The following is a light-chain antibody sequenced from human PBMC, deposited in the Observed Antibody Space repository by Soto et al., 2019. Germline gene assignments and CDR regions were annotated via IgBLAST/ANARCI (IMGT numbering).Light chain of an antibody. Sequence: DSHMSLSLSTLSSSFRDRFTITFRATQTISTSLAWYQQIPGRAPKLLIYKASILDTGVPSRFSGSGSGTEFTLTISSLQTDDFATYYCQQYKTYSTFGQGTKVDIK. CDR1: QTISTS. CDR2: KAS. V-gene: IGKV1-5*03. CDR3: QQYKTYST. J-gene: IGKJ1*01.